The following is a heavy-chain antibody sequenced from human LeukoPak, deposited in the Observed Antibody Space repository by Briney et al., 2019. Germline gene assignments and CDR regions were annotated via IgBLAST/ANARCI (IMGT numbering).Heavy chain of an antibody. CDR1: GYTFTSHY. J-gene: IGHJ5*02. CDR2: INPSGSST. V-gene: IGHV1-46*01. D-gene: IGHD3-16*02. Sequence: ASVKVSCKASGYTFTSHYMHWVRQAPGRGLEWMGLINPSGSSTLYAQKFQGRVTMTRDMSTTTDYMELSSLRSEDTAVYYCARDNSVGDIVWWFDPWGQGTLVTVSS. CDR3: ARDNSVGDIVWWFDP.